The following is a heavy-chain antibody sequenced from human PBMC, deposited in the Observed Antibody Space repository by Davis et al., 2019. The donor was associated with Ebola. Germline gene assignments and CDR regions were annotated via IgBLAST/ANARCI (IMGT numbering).Heavy chain of an antibody. CDR1: GFTVSSNY. CDR3: ARHPDIVLMVYAPWFDP. CDR2: IYSGGST. D-gene: IGHD2-8*01. Sequence: GESLKISCAASGFTVSSNYMSWVRQAPGKGLEWVSVIYSGGSTYYADSVKGRFTISRDNSKNTLYLQMNSLRAEDTAVYYCARHPDIVLMVYAPWFDPWGQGTLVTVSS. V-gene: IGHV3-66*04. J-gene: IGHJ5*02.